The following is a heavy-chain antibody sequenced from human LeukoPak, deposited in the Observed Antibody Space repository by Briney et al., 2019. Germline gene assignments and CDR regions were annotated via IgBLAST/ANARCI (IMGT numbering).Heavy chain of an antibody. Sequence: SETLSLTCTVSGGSISSGSYYWSWIRLPAGSGLEWIGRIYTSGGTNYNPSLKSRGTISVDTSKNQFSLKLSSVTAADTAVYYCARSGSGSYFGWFDPWGQGTLVTVSS. CDR2: IYTSGGT. CDR3: ARSGSGSYFGWFDP. CDR1: GGSISSGSYY. V-gene: IGHV4-61*02. J-gene: IGHJ5*02. D-gene: IGHD1-26*01.